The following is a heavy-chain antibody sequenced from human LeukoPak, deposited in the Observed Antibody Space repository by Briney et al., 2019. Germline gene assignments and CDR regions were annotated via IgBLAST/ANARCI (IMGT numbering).Heavy chain of an antibody. CDR1: GGSFSGYY. J-gene: IGHJ5*02. Sequence: PSETLSLTCAVYGGSFSGYYWSWIRQPPGKGLEWIGEINHSGSTNYNPSLKSRVTISVDTSKNQFSLKLSSVTAADTAVYYCARGLYSSKSPRAFDPWGQGTLVTVSS. V-gene: IGHV4-34*01. CDR2: INHSGST. D-gene: IGHD6-13*01. CDR3: ARGLYSSKSPRAFDP.